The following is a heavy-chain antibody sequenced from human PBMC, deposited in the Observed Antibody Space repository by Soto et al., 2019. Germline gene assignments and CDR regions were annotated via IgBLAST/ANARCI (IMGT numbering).Heavy chain of an antibody. CDR3: ASGLEWSGHDY. J-gene: IGHJ4*02. D-gene: IGHD3-3*01. Sequence: SETLSVTCSVSGYSIGSGYYWGWIRQPPGKGLEWIGSVYHSGSTHYHPSLSTRVKISLDTSENQFSLELRCVTAADTAVYFCASGLEWSGHDYWRQGTLVTVPS. CDR1: GYSIGSGYY. CDR2: VYHSGST. V-gene: IGHV4-38-2*01.